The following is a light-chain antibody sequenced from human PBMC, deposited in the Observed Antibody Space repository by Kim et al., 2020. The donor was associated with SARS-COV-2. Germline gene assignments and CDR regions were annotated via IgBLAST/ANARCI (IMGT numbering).Light chain of an antibody. J-gene: IGKJ4*01. CDR3: QQYNKWPPFT. CDR1: QSVSSN. Sequence: EIVMTQSPATLSVSPGERATLSCRASQSVSSNLAWYQQKPGQAPRLLIYGASTRATGIPARFSGSGSGTDFTLTIYSLQSEDFAVYYCQQYNKWPPFTFGGGTKVDIK. V-gene: IGKV3-15*01. CDR2: GAS.